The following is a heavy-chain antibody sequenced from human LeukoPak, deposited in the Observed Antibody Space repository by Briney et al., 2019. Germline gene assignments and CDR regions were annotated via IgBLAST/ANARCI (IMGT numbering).Heavy chain of an antibody. CDR3: VKGRISEDGLDF. CDR1: GLTFSNYA. CDR2: ISSSGNT. D-gene: IGHD6-13*01. J-gene: IGHJ4*02. V-gene: IGHV3-23*01. Sequence: PGGSLRLSCAASGLTFSNYAMTWVRQTPGKGLDWVSSISSSGNTYYADSVKGRFTISRDNSKNMLYLQMNSLRAEDTAVYYCVKGRISEDGLDFWGQGTLVTVSS.